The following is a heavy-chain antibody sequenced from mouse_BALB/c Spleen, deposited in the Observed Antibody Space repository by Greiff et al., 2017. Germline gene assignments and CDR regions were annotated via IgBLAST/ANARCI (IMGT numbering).Heavy chain of an antibody. J-gene: IGHJ4*01. Sequence: VKLVESGPGLVAPSQSLSITCTVSGFSLTSYGVHWVRQPPGKGLEWLGVIWAGGSTNYNSALMSRLSISKDNSKSQVFLKMNSLQTDDTAMYYCARDSPYGYDGPYAMDYWGQGTSVTVSS. V-gene: IGHV2-9*02. CDR1: GFSLTSYG. CDR3: ARDSPYGYDGPYAMDY. CDR2: IWAGGST. D-gene: IGHD2-2*01.